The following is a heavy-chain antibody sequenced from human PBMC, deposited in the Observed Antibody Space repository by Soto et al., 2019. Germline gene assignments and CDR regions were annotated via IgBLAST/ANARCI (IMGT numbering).Heavy chain of an antibody. CDR1: GGTFSNYA. CDR3: ARSGEREFYDSSGYG. CDR2: IIPIFGTT. V-gene: IGHV1-69*12. Sequence: QVQLVQSGAEVKKPGSSVKVSCKASGGTFSNYAISWVRQAPGQGLEWMGEIIPIFGTTKNAQKVQVRVTITADESTGTAYMELGSLRSEDTGVYYCARSGEREFYDSSGYGWGQGTLGTVSS. J-gene: IGHJ1*01. D-gene: IGHD3-22*01.